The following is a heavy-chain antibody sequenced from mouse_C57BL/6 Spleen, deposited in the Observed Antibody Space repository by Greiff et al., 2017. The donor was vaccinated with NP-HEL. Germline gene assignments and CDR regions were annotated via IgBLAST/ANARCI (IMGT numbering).Heavy chain of an antibody. CDR2: IYPSDSET. D-gene: IGHD2-5*01. J-gene: IGHJ4*01. V-gene: IGHV1-61*01. CDR3: ARYGYSNPYAMDD. CDR1: GYTFTSYW. Sequence: QVQLQQPGAELVRPGSSVKLSCKASGYTFTSYWMDWVKQRPGQGLEWIGNIYPSDSETHYNQKFKDKATLTVDKSSSTAYMQLSSLTSEDSAVYYCARYGYSNPYAMDDWGQGTSVTVSS.